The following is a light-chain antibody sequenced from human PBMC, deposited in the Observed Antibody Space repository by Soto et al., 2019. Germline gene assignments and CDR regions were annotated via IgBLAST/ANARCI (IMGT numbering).Light chain of an antibody. Sequence: EIVLTQSPGTLSLSPGETATLSCRASQSISSSYLAWYQQKPGQAPRLLIYGASSRATGIPDRFSGSGSGTDFTLTISRLEPEDFAVYYCQQYGDSMLTWTFGQGTTVEIK. CDR1: QSISSSY. CDR3: QQYGDSMLTWT. V-gene: IGKV3-20*01. CDR2: GAS. J-gene: IGKJ1*01.